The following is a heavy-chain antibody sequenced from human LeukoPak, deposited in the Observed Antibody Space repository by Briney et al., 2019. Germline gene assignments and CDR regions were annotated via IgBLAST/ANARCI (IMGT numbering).Heavy chain of an antibody. J-gene: IGHJ5*02. Sequence: ASVKVSCKASGYTFTSYVINWVRQATGPGLEWMGWMNPNSGNTGYAQKFQGRVTMTSNTTISTAYMELSSLRSEDTAVYYCARRGSGSYYDWFDPWGQGTLVTVSS. CDR2: MNPNSGNT. D-gene: IGHD1-26*01. CDR3: ARRGSGSYYDWFDP. CDR1: GYTFTSYV. V-gene: IGHV1-8*01.